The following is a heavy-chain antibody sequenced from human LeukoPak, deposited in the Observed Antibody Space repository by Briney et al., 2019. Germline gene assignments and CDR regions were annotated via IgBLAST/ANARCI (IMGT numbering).Heavy chain of an antibody. Sequence: SQTLSLTCAISGDSVSSNSAAWNWIRQSPSRGLEWLGRTYYRSKWYNDYAVSVKSRITINPDTSKNQFSLQLNSVTPEDTAVYYCAKGGGLVYDFWSGYYGYYYMDVWGKGTTVTVSS. J-gene: IGHJ6*03. CDR2: TYYRSKWYN. CDR3: AKGGGLVYDFWSGYYGYYYMDV. V-gene: IGHV6-1*01. D-gene: IGHD3-3*01. CDR1: GDSVSSNSAA.